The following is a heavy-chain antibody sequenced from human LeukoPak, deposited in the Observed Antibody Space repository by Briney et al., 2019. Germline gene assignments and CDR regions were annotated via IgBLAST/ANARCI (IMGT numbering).Heavy chain of an antibody. CDR3: ARGYSGSSGPY. J-gene: IGHJ4*02. V-gene: IGHV3-21*01. Sequence: PGGSLRLSCAASGFIFSSYSMNWVRQTPGKGLEWVSSISSSSGYIYYTDSVKGRFTISRDDAKNPLYLQMNSLRAEDTGVYYCARGYSGSSGPYWGQGTLVTVSS. CDR2: ISSSSGYI. D-gene: IGHD1-26*01. CDR1: GFIFSSYS.